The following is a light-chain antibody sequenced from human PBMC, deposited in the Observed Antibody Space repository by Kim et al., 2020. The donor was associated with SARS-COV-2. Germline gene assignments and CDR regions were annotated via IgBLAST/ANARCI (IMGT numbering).Light chain of an antibody. CDR3: NSRDSSGNHVV. CDR2: DKN. V-gene: IGLV3-19*01. Sequence: SSELTQDPAVSVALGQTVRITCQGDSLRSYYASWYQQKPGQAPVLVSYDKNNRPSGIPDRFSGSSSGNTASLTITGAQAEDEADYYCNSRDSSGNHVVFG. CDR1: SLRSYY. J-gene: IGLJ2*01.